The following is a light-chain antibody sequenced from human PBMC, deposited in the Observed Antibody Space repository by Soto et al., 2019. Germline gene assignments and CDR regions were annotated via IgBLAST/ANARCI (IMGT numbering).Light chain of an antibody. V-gene: IGLV4-69*01. J-gene: IGLJ2*01. CDR2: LNSDGSH. CDR1: SGHSNYA. Sequence: QSVLTQSPSASASLGASVKLTCTLSSGHSNYAIAWHQQQSEKGPRYLMKLNSDGSHSKGDGIPDRFSGYSSGAERYLTISSLQSEDEADYYCQTWGSGIVVFCGGTKLTVL. CDR3: QTWGSGIVV.